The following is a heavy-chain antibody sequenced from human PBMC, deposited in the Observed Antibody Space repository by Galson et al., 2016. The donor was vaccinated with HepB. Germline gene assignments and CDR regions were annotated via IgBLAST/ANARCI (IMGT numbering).Heavy chain of an antibody. CDR1: GYAFTNYL. V-gene: IGHV1-46*01. CDR3: VRAVVVVVPAANDPFDY. CDR2: INPSDGTI. J-gene: IGHJ4*02. Sequence: SVKVSCKASGYAFTNYLMHWVRQAPGQGLEWMGIINPSDGTISYAQKFQGRVTMTRDTSTSTAYMELSSLRSEDTAVYYCVRAVVVVVPAANDPFDYWGQGTLFTVSS. D-gene: IGHD2-2*01.